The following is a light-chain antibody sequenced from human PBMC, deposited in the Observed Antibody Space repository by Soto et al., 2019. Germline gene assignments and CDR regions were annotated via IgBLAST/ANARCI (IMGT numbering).Light chain of an antibody. CDR3: QVWDSSIDHHV. CDR2: YDS. CDR1: NVGSKT. Sequence: SHVLTQPPSVSVAPGQTAMITCAGNNVGSKTMHWYQQKPGQAPVLVIYYDSDRPSGIPERFSGSNSGNTATLTISRVEAGDEADYYCQVWDSSIDHHVFGGGTKLTVL. J-gene: IGLJ3*02. V-gene: IGLV3-21*04.